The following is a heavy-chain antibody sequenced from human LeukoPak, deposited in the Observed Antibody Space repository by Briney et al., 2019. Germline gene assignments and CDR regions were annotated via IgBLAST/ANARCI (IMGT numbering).Heavy chain of an antibody. J-gene: IGHJ4*02. CDR2: INPNSGGT. V-gene: IGHV1-2*02. CDR3: AISYCTNGVCSTPYFDY. CDR1: GYTFTGYY. D-gene: IGHD2-8*01. Sequence: ASVKVSCKASGYTFTGYYMHWVRQAPGQGLEWMGWINPNSGGTNYAQKFQGRVTMTRDTSISTAYMELSRLRSEDTAVYYCAISYCTNGVCSTPYFDYWGQGTLVTVSS.